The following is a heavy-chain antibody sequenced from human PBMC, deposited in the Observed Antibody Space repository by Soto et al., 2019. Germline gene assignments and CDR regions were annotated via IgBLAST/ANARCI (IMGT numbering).Heavy chain of an antibody. CDR3: ARDLLRYSSGWFTGYYYGMDV. V-gene: IGHV1-18*01. D-gene: IGHD6-19*01. CDR1: GYTFTSYG. Sequence: ASVKVSCKASGYTFTSYGISWVRQAPGQGLEWMGWISAYNGNTNYAQKLQGRVTMTTDTSTSTAYMELRSLRSDDTAVYYCARDLLRYSSGWFTGYYYGMDVWGQGTTVTVSS. J-gene: IGHJ6*02. CDR2: ISAYNGNT.